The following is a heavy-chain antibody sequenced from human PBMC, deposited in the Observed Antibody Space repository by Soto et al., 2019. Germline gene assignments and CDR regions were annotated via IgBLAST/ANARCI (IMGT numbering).Heavy chain of an antibody. J-gene: IGHJ6*02. CDR2: IDPSESYT. D-gene: IGHD4-4*01. CDR3: ATQGYSNYDADNYYCMDL. Sequence: GESLKISCKGSAYSFTTFCISWVRHMPGKGLEWMGRIDPSESYTNYSPSFQGRVTIPSEKSIRTSYLQLSSLKASDTATYYCATQGYSNYDADNYYCMDLWGQGTTVTVS. CDR1: AYSFTTFC. V-gene: IGHV5-10-1*01.